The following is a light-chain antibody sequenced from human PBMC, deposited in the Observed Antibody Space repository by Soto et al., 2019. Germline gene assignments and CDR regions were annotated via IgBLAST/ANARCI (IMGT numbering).Light chain of an antibody. CDR2: GNN. V-gene: IGLV1-40*01. CDR1: SSNIGAGYD. J-gene: IGLJ3*02. Sequence: VLTQPPSVSGAPGQRVTISCTGSSSNIGAGYDVHWYQQLPGTAPKLLIYGNNNRPSGVPDRFSGSKSATSDSLAITGLQAEDEADYYCQSYDSSLSGWVFGGGTKLTVL. CDR3: QSYDSSLSGWV.